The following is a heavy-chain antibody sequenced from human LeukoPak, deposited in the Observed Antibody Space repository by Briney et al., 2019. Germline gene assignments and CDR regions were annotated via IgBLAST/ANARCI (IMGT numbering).Heavy chain of an antibody. J-gene: IGHJ4*02. CDR3: AKGGSGSLTTQFDY. D-gene: IGHD3-10*01. CDR2: ISWNSGSI. Sequence: PGGSLRLSCAASGFTFSSYAMSWVRQAPGKGLEWVSGISWNSGSIGYADSVKGRFTISRDNAKNSLYLQMNSLRAEDMALYYCAKGGSGSLTTQFDYWGQGTLVTVSS. CDR1: GFTFSSYA. V-gene: IGHV3-9*03.